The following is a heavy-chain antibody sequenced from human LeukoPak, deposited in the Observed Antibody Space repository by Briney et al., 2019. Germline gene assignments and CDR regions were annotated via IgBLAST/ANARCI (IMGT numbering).Heavy chain of an antibody. J-gene: IGHJ4*02. D-gene: IGHD6-13*01. V-gene: IGHV3-21*01. CDR2: ISSSSSYI. CDR1: GFTFSSYS. Sequence: PGGSLRLSCAASGFTFSSYSMNWVCQAPGKGLEWVSSISSSSSYIYYADSVKGRFTISRDNAKNSLYLQMNSLRAEDTAVYYCASLAAVTLDYWGQGTLVTVSS. CDR3: ASLAAVTLDY.